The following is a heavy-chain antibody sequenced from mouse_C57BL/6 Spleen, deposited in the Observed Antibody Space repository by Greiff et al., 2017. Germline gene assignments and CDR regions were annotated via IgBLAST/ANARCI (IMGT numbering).Heavy chain of an antibody. CDR3: ARQITTVVEGYFDV. J-gene: IGHJ1*03. D-gene: IGHD1-1*01. CDR2: ISSGGSYT. CDR1: GFTFSSYG. V-gene: IGHV5-6*01. Sequence: EVQGVESGGDLVKPGGSLKLSCAASGFTFSSYGMSWVRQTPDKRLEWVATISSGGSYTYYPDSVKGRFTISRDNAKNTLYLQRSSLKSEDTAMYYCARQITTVVEGYFDVWGTGTTVTVSS.